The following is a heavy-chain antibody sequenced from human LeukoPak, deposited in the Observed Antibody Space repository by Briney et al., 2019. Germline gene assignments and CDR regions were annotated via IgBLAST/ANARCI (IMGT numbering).Heavy chain of an antibody. D-gene: IGHD6-19*01. Sequence: GGSLRLSCAASGFTFNSYSMGWVRQAPGKGLEWVSALSGSGGSTYYADSVKGRFTISRDNSKNTLYLQMNNLRAEDTALYYCAKYGSGWTLYFYYYMGVWGKGTTVTVSS. CDR3: AKYGSGWTLYFYYYMGV. V-gene: IGHV3-23*01. CDR1: GFTFNSYS. CDR2: LSGSGGST. J-gene: IGHJ6*03.